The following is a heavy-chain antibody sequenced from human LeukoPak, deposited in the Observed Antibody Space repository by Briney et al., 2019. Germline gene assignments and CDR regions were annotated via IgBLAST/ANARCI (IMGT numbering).Heavy chain of an antibody. V-gene: IGHV1-24*01. CDR3: ATVRVLQPKYCSGGSCYLPKYKWFDP. CDR1: GYTLTELS. Sequence: ASVKVSCKVSGYTLTELSMHWVRQAPGKGLEWMGGFDPEDGETIYAQKFQGRVTMTEDTSTDTAYMELSSLRSEDTAVYYCATVRVLQPKYCSGGSCYLPKYKWFDPWGQGTLVTVSS. CDR2: FDPEDGET. J-gene: IGHJ5*02. D-gene: IGHD2-15*01.